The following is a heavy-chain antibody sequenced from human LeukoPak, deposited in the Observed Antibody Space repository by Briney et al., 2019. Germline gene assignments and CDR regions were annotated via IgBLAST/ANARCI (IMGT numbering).Heavy chain of an antibody. CDR2: IYYSGTT. Sequence: SETLSLTCTVSGGSISGFYWSWIRQPPGKGLEWIGYIYYSGTTTYNPSLKSRVTISIDMSNNHFSLNLRSVTAADKAVYYCARRKAYGSENFDYWGQGTLVTVSS. CDR3: ARRKAYGSENFDY. V-gene: IGHV4-59*01. CDR1: GGSISGFY. J-gene: IGHJ4*02. D-gene: IGHD3-10*01.